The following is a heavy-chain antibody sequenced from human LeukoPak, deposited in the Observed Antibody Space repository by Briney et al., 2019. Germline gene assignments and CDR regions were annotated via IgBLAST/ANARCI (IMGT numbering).Heavy chain of an antibody. V-gene: IGHV3-23*01. CDR3: AKEDSSGWIHY. CDR2: IRGSGDNT. D-gene: IGHD6-19*01. Sequence: GGSLGLSCAASGFTFSTYTMRWVRQAPGTGLEWVSAIRGSGDNTYYADSVEGRFTISRDNSKNTMYMQVNSLRVEDTAIYCCAKEDSSGWIHYWGQGTLVTVSS. CDR1: GFTFSTYT. J-gene: IGHJ4*02.